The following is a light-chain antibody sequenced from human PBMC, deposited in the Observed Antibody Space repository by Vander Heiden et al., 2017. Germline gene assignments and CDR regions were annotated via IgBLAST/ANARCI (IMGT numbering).Light chain of an antibody. J-gene: IGKJ2*01. Sequence: DIEMTQSPSTLSASVGVGVSITCRASQSISSWLAWYQQKPGKAPKLLIYKASSLESGVPSRFSGSGSGTEFTLTISSLQPDDFATYYCQQHNSYPMFTFGQGTKVXIK. CDR2: KAS. CDR3: QQHNSYPMFT. CDR1: QSISSW. V-gene: IGKV1-5*03.